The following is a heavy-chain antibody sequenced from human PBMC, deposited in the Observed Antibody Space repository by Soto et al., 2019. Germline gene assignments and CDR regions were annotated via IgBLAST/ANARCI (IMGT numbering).Heavy chain of an antibody. CDR1: GGSISSYY. CDR3: ARHGGDRREIVVVPAAMSHFDY. CDR2: IYYSGST. V-gene: IGHV4-59*08. J-gene: IGHJ4*02. Sequence: PSETLSLTCTVSGGSISSYYWSWIRQPPGKGLEWIGYIYYSGSTNYNPSLKSRVTISVDTSKNQFSLKLSSVTAADTAVYYCARHGGDRREIVVVPAAMSHFDYWGQGTLVTVSS. D-gene: IGHD2-2*01.